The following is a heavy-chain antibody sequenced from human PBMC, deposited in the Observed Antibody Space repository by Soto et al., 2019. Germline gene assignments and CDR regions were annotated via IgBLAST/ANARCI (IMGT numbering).Heavy chain of an antibody. CDR3: AREDHGGLLPGYYYYGMDV. CDR2: ISYDGSKK. D-gene: IGHD3-16*01. CDR1: GFIFSSYA. J-gene: IGHJ6*02. Sequence: LRLSCAASGFIFSSYAMNWVRQAPGNGLEWVALISYDGSKKYYADSVKGRFTISRDNSRDTLYLQMNSLRAEDTAVYYCAREDHGGLLPGYYYYGMDVWGQGTTVTVSS. V-gene: IGHV3-30-3*01.